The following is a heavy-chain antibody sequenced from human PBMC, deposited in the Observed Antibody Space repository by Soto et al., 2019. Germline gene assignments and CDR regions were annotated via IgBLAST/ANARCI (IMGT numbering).Heavy chain of an antibody. J-gene: IGHJ3*02. V-gene: IGHV1-3*01. CDR3: ARGRYSSGWYSDAFDI. CDR2: INGGNGDT. CDR1: GYTFSSHA. D-gene: IGHD6-19*01. Sequence: ASVKVSCKASGYTFSSHATHWVRQAPGQRLEWMGWINGGNGDTKYSQKFQGRVTITRDTSASTAYMELSSLRSEDTAVYYCARGRYSSGWYSDAFDIWGQGTMVTVSS.